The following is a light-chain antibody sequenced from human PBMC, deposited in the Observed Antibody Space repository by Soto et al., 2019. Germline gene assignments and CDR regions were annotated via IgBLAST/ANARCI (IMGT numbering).Light chain of an antibody. CDR3: QQYGSSPPDT. V-gene: IGKV3-20*01. CDR1: QSVSSSY. CDR2: GAS. J-gene: IGKJ2*01. Sequence: EIVLTQSPGTLSLSPGERATLSCRASQSVSSSYLAWYQQKPGQAPRLLIYGASSRATGIPDRFSGSGSVTDFTLTISRREPEDFAVYYCQQYGSSPPDTFGQGTKLEIK.